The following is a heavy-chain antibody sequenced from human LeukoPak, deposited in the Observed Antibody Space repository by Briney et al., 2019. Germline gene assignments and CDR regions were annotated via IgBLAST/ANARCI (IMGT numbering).Heavy chain of an antibody. Sequence: SETLSLTCAVYGSSFNTYYWTWIRQSPDKGPEWIGEVKHDGDTNVNPSLRSRVVMSVDASKNQFSLKMTSVTAADTAIYFCARGPVALPNDRLSLFFDFWGQGTLVTVYS. CDR1: GSSFNTYY. D-gene: IGHD2-8*01. CDR3: ARGPVALPNDRLSLFFDF. J-gene: IGHJ5*01. V-gene: IGHV4-34*01. CDR2: VKHDGDT.